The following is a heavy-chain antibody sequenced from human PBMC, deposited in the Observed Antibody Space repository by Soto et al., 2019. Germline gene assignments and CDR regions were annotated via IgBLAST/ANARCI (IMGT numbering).Heavy chain of an antibody. V-gene: IGHV3-23*01. CDR2: ISGSGGST. D-gene: IGHD2-8*01. Sequence: EVQLLESGGGLVQPGGSLRLSCAASGFTFSSYAMSWVRQAPGKGLEWVSAISGSGGSTYYADSVKGRFTISRDNSKNTLYLQMNSLRAEDTAVYYCASLGYCTNGVCYDYWGQGTLVTVSS. CDR1: GFTFSSYA. J-gene: IGHJ4*02. CDR3: ASLGYCTNGVCYDY.